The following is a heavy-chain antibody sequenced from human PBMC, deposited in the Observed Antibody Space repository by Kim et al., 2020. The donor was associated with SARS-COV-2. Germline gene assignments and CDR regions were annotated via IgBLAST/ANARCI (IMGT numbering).Heavy chain of an antibody. CDR1: GFTFSSYA. D-gene: IGHD3-3*01. Sequence: GGSLRHSCAASGFTFSSYAMHWVRQAPGKGLEWVAVISYDGSNKYYADSVKGRFTISRDNSKNTLYLQMNSLRAEDTAVYYCAREGTIFGVVITIYYYYGMDVWGQGTTVTVSS. CDR2: ISYDGSNK. CDR3: AREGTIFGVVITIYYYYGMDV. V-gene: IGHV3-30-3*01. J-gene: IGHJ6*02.